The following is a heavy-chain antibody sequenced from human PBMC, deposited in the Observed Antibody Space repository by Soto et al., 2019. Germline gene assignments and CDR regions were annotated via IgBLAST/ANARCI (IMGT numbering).Heavy chain of an antibody. V-gene: IGHV4-34*01. Sequence: SETLSLTCAVYGGSFSGYYWSWIRQPPGKGLEWIGEINHSGSTNYNPSLKSRVTISVDTSKNQFSLKLSSVTAADTAVYYCARGGWLQFEYGMDVWGQGTTVT. D-gene: IGHD5-12*01. CDR1: GGSFSGYY. CDR3: ARGGWLQFEYGMDV. J-gene: IGHJ6*02. CDR2: INHSGST.